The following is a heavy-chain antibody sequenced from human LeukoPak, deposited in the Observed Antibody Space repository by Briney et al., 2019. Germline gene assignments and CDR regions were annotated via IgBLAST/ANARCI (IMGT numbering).Heavy chain of an antibody. D-gene: IGHD6-13*01. Sequence: VASVKVSCKASGYTFTSHYMHWVRQAPGQGLEWMGIINPSGGSTSYAQKFQGRVTMTTDTSTSTAYMELRSLRPDDTAVYYCARVKAAADFDYWGQGTLVTVSS. CDR2: INPSGGST. J-gene: IGHJ4*02. V-gene: IGHV1-46*01. CDR3: ARVKAAADFDY. CDR1: GYTFTSHY.